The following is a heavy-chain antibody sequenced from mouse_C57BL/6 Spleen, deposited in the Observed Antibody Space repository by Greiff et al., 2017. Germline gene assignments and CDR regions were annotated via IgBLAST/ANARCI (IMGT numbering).Heavy chain of an antibody. J-gene: IGHJ2*01. V-gene: IGHV1-26*01. D-gene: IGHD2-2*01. CDR3: AGLGYGGVFEY. CDR2: INPNNGGT. CDR1: GYTFTDYY. Sequence: AQLQQSGPELVKPGASVTISCKASGYTFTDYYMNWVKQSHGKSLEWIGDINPNNGGTSYNQKCKGKATLTVDKSSSTAYMELRSLTSEDSAVYYCAGLGYGGVFEYWGQGTTVTVSS.